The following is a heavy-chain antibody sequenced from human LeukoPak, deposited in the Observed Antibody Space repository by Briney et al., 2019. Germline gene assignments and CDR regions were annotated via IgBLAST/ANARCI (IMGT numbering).Heavy chain of an antibody. Sequence: GSSVKVSCKASGGTFSSYAISWVRQAPGQGLEWMGGIIPIFGTANYAQKFQGRVTITTDESTSTAYMELSSLRSEDTAVYYCASCVSGSRDSWDYYYYMDVWGKGTTVTVSS. CDR3: ASCVSGSRDSWDYYYYMDV. V-gene: IGHV1-69*05. CDR2: IIPIFGTA. J-gene: IGHJ6*03. CDR1: GGTFSSYA. D-gene: IGHD1-26*01.